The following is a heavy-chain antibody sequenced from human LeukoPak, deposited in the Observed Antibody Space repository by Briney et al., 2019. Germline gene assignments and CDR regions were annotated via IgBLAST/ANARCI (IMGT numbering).Heavy chain of an antibody. CDR3: AKGPFTMIVHMGYWYFDL. J-gene: IGHJ2*01. CDR2: IYYSGST. Sequence: SETLSLTCTVSGGSISSYYWGWIRQPPGKGLEWIGYIYYSGSTNYNPSLKSRVTISVDTSKNQFSLKLSSVTAADTAVYYCAKGPFTMIVHMGYWYFDLWGRGTLVTVSS. CDR1: GGSISSYY. V-gene: IGHV4-59*08. D-gene: IGHD3-22*01.